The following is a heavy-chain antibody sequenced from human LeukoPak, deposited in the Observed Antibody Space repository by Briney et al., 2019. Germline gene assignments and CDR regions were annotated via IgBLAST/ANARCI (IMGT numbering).Heavy chain of an antibody. Sequence: GGSLRLSCAASGFTFSSYWMSWVRQAPGKGLEWVTFIRYDGSDKFYADSVKGRFTISRDNSKNTLYLQMNSLRAEDTAVYYCAKATYSGYDPSRGNYYYYYMDVWGKGTRSPSP. V-gene: IGHV3-30*02. CDR1: GFTFSSYW. D-gene: IGHD5-12*01. J-gene: IGHJ6*03. CDR2: IRYDGSDK. CDR3: AKATYSGYDPSRGNYYYYYMDV.